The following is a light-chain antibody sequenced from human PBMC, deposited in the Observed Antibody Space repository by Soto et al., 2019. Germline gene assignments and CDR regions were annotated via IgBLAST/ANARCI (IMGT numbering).Light chain of an antibody. J-gene: IGLJ1*01. Sequence: QSVLTQPPSVSGAPGQRVTISCTGSNSNIGAGYDVHWYQQLPGTAPKLLIYGNSNRPSGVPDRFSGSKSVTSASLAITGLQAEDEADYYCQSYDSSLSGSGFGTGTRAPS. CDR2: GNS. CDR1: NSNIGAGYD. V-gene: IGLV1-40*01. CDR3: QSYDSSLSGSG.